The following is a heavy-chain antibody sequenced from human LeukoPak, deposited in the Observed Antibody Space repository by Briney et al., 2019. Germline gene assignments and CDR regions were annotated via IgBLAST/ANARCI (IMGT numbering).Heavy chain of an antibody. CDR1: GFTFSSYA. J-gene: IGHJ4*02. CDR3: ATPVRGAGQVPEY. Sequence: GRSLRLSCAASGFTFSSYAMHWVRQAPSKGLEWVAVISYDGDSKNYADSAKGRFTISRDNSKNTLYLQMNSLRADDTAVYYCATPVRGAGQVPEYWGQGTLVTVSS. CDR2: ISYDGDSK. D-gene: IGHD3-10*02. V-gene: IGHV3-30-3*01.